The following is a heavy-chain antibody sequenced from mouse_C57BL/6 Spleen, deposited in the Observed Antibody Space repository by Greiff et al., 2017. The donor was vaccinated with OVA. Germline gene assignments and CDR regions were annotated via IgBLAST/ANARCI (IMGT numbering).Heavy chain of an antibody. V-gene: IGHV1-53*01. CDR1: GYTFTSYW. CDR2: INPSNGGT. J-gene: IGHJ3*01. D-gene: IGHD1-1*01. Sequence: VQLQQPGTELVKPGASVKLSCKASGYTFTSYWMHWVKQRPGQGLEWIGNINPSNGGTNYNEKFKSKATLTVDKSSSTAYMQLSSLTSEDSAVYYCAREALIYYYGSSSAWFAYWGQGTLVTVSA. CDR3: AREALIYYYGSSSAWFAY.